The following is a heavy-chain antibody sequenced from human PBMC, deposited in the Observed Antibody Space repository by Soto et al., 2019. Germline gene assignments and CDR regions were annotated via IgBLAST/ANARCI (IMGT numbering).Heavy chain of an antibody. CDR1: GFTFSSYA. CDR3: AKDPGRYSSSWYGLLDY. CDR2: ISGSGGST. D-gene: IGHD6-13*01. V-gene: IGHV3-23*01. Sequence: GGSLRLSCAASGFTFSSYAMSWVRQAPGKGLEWVSAISGSGGSTYYADSVKGRFTISGDNSKNTLYLQMNSLRAEDTAVYYCAKDPGRYSSSWYGLLDYWGQGTLVTVSS. J-gene: IGHJ4*02.